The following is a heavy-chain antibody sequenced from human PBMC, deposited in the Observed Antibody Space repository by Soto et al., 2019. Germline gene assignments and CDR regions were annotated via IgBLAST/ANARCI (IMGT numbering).Heavy chain of an antibody. Sequence: QAQLVQSGAEMKKPGASVKVSCKATGYTFSAYTMNWVRQAPGQSLEWMGWINAGSGNTKYSQNSAGRLPITRDPSAVTPSMELPGRTSEGPAVYCCARNPDTFGPRATDPLHSRAHGTMSPVSS. J-gene: IGHJ3*01. CDR2: INAGSGNT. CDR1: GYTFSAYT. D-gene: IGHD2-21*01. V-gene: IGHV1-3*01. CDR3: ARNPDTFGPRATDPLHS.